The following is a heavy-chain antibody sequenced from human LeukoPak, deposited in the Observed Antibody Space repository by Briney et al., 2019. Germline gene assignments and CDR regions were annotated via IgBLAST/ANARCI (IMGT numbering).Heavy chain of an antibody. J-gene: IGHJ4*02. CDR2: IYPNNGAT. V-gene: IGHV1-2*02. Sequence: ASVKLPCKATGYTFTDYYIHWLRQAPGHGPEWMGWIYPNNGATFYAQKFQGRVMMTTDASIHTTYMELTSLRSDDTAVYYCARDPYPKYSTGWYSNYWGQGTLVTVSS. CDR1: GYTFTDYY. CDR3: ARDPYPKYSTGWYSNY. D-gene: IGHD6-19*01.